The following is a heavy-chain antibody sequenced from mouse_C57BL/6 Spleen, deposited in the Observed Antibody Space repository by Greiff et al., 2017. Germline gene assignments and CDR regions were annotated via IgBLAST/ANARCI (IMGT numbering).Heavy chain of an antibody. CDR1: GYSFTGYF. V-gene: IGHV1-37*01. D-gene: IGHD2-1*01. CDR2: INPYNGDT. Sequence: EVMLVESGPELVNPGASVKISCKASGYSFTGYFMNWVKQSHGKSLEWIGRINPYNGDTFYNQKFKGKATLTVDKSSSTAHMELLSLTSEDCAVYYCARSFYYCNYESFDYWGQGTTLTVSS. J-gene: IGHJ2*01. CDR3: ARSFYYCNYESFDY.